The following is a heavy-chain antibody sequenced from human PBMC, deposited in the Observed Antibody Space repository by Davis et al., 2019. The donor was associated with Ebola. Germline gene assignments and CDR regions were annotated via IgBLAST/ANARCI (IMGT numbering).Heavy chain of an antibody. CDR2: IFFDGSET. D-gene: IGHD3-10*01. CDR3: AKGYFDY. Sequence: GESLKISCEASGFTFSRYGMHWVRQAPGKGPEWLTYIFFDGSETFYADSVKGRFTISRDNSKNTLYLQMGRLRSDDTAMYYCAKGYFDYWGQGTLVTVSS. V-gene: IGHV3-30*02. CDR1: GFTFSRYG. J-gene: IGHJ4*02.